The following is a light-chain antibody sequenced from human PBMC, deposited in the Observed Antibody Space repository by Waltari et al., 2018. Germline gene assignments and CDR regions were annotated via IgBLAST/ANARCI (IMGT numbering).Light chain of an antibody. CDR2: AAS. J-gene: IGKJ5*01. CDR3: QQYDNLPPAIT. V-gene: IGKV1-33*01. CDR1: QGINNY. Sequence: DIQMTQSPSSLSASVGDRVTITCQASQGINNYLNWYQQKPGKAPVLLIYAASKLETGVPSRFSGSGSGRHFTLTISSLQPEDFATYYCQQYDNLPPAITFGQGTRLEIK.